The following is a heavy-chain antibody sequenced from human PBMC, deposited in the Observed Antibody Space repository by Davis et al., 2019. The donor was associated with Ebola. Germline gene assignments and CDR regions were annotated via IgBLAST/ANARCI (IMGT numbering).Heavy chain of an antibody. CDR2: INPSGGDT. CDR1: GYTFTNYY. J-gene: IGHJ6*02. Sequence: ASVKVSCKASGYTFTNYYMHWVRQAPGQGLEWMGIINPSGGDTRYAQKFQGRVTITRDTSATTAYMDLSSLRSEDTAVYFCARLSSTWSSLYGMDVWGQGTTVTVSS. D-gene: IGHD6-13*01. CDR3: ARLSSTWSSLYGMDV. V-gene: IGHV1-46*01.